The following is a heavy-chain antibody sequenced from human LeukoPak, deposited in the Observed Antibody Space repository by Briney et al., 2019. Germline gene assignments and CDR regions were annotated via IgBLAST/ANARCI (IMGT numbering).Heavy chain of an antibody. V-gene: IGHV4-34*01. CDR2: INHSGST. D-gene: IGHD1-1*01. J-gene: IGHJ4*02. Sequence: SETLSLTCAVYGGSFSGYYWSWIRQPPGKGLEWIGEINHSGSTNYNPSLKSRVTISVDTSKNQFSLKLSSVTAADTAVYYCVLERGAGFDYWGQGTLVTVSS. CDR1: GGSFSGYY. CDR3: VLERGAGFDY.